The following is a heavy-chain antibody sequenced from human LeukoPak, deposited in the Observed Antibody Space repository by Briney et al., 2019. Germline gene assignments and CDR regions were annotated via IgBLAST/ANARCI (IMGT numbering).Heavy chain of an antibody. V-gene: IGHV1-69*05. D-gene: IGHD2-15*01. Sequence: SVKVSCKASGGAFSSYAISWVRQAPGQGLEWMGGIIPIFGTANYAQKFQGRVTITTDESTSTAYMELSSLRSEDTAVYYCARVVGQNGFYFDYWGQGTLVTVSS. CDR2: IIPIFGTA. CDR3: ARVVGQNGFYFDY. J-gene: IGHJ4*02. CDR1: GGAFSSYA.